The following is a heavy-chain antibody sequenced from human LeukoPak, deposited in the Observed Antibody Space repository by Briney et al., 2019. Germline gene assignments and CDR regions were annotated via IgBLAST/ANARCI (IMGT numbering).Heavy chain of an antibody. D-gene: IGHD2-15*01. J-gene: IGHJ5*02. CDR1: GGSFSGHY. V-gene: IGHV4-34*01. CDR2: INHSGST. Sequence: SETLSLTCAVYGGSFSGHYWSWIRQPPGKGLEWIGEINHSGSTNYNPSLKSRVTISVDTSKNQFSLKLSSVTAADTAVYYCARGLIRIRVVAALGGWFDPWGQGTLVTVSS. CDR3: ARGLIRIRVVAALGGWFDP.